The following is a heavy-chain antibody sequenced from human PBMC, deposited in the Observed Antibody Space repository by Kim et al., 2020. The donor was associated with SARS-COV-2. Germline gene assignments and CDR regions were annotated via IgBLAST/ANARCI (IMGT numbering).Heavy chain of an antibody. V-gene: IGHV3-48*03. CDR1: GFTFSSYE. CDR3: ARDRAHIVVVPAAPSARTTAYYYYGMDV. J-gene: IGHJ6*02. Sequence: GGSLRLSCAASGFTFSSYEMNWVRQAPGKGLEWVSYISSSGSTIYYADSVKGRFTISRDNAKNSLYLQMNSLRAEDTAVYYCARDRAHIVVVPAAPSARTTAYYYYGMDVWGRGTTVTVSS. CDR2: ISSSGSTI. D-gene: IGHD2-2*01.